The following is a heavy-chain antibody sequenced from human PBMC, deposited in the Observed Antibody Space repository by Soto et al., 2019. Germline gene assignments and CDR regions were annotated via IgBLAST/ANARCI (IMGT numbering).Heavy chain of an antibody. D-gene: IGHD2-2*03. CDR1: GGSFSGYY. V-gene: IGHV4-34*01. CDR2: INHSGST. J-gene: IGHJ5*02. Sequence: SETLSLTCAVYGGSFSGYYWRWIRQPPGKGLEWIGEINHSGSTNYNPSLKSRVTISVDTSKNQFSLKLSSVTAADTAVYYCARGRGYCSSTSCYRIHHRNWFDPWGQGTLVTVSS. CDR3: ARGRGYCSSTSCYRIHHRNWFDP.